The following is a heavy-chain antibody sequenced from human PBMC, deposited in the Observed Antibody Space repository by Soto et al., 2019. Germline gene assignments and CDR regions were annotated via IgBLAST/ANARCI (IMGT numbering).Heavy chain of an antibody. J-gene: IGHJ4*02. Sequence: ASVNVSFKATGYTFTSFDINWVRQATGQGLEWMGWMTTNSGHTGYAQKFQGRVTMTRDTSISTAYMELRSLRYENTAVYYCKRGRNSGDGYNGGGYWGQGTLVTVSS. CDR2: MTTNSGHT. V-gene: IGHV1-8*02. CDR3: KRGRNSGDGYNGGGY. D-gene: IGHD1-1*01. CDR1: GYTFTSFD.